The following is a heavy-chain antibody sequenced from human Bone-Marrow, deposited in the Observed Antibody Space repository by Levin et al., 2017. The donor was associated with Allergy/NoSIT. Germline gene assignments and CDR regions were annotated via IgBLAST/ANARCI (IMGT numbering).Heavy chain of an antibody. Sequence: PGGSLRLSCAASGFTFRGYWMSWVRQAPGKGLEWVAKIKQDGSEKYYVDSVTGRFTISRDNAKNSLYLQMNSLRVEDTAVYYCARARGSGSNFDLWGRGSLVTVSS. CDR1: GFTFRGYW. CDR3: ARARGSGSNFDL. D-gene: IGHD1-14*01. CDR2: IKQDGSEK. J-gene: IGHJ2*01. V-gene: IGHV3-7*01.